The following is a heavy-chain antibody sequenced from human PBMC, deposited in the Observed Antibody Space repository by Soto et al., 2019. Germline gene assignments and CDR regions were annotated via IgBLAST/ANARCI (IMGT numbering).Heavy chain of an antibody. D-gene: IGHD3-3*01. Sequence: AVSGGTISKSDWWSWVRQPPEKGLEWIGEIYDGGRTNYNPSLKSRLIMSVDKSKNKLSLKLNSVTAADTAVYYCARGPPMGPGVHYFDYLFRGTLGT. CDR3: ARGPPMGPGVHYFDY. CDR1: GGTISKSDW. CDR2: IYDGGRT. J-gene: IGHJ4*02. V-gene: IGHV4-4*02.